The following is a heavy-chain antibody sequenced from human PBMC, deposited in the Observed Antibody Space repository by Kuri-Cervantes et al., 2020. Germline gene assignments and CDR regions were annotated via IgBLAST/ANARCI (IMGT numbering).Heavy chain of an antibody. V-gene: IGHV3-53*01. J-gene: IGHJ4*02. CDR1: GFTVSSNY. D-gene: IGHD6-13*01. Sequence: GESLKISCAVSGFTVSSNYMSWVRQAPGKGLEWVSVIYSGGSTYYADSVKGRFTISRDNSENTLYLQMNSLRAEDTAVYYCARRPGSRSIAAAGTYYFDYWGQGTLVTVSS. CDR3: ARRPGSRSIAAAGTYYFDY. CDR2: IYSGGST.